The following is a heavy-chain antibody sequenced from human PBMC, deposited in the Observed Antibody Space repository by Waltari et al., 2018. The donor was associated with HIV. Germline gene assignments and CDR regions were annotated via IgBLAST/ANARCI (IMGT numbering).Heavy chain of an antibody. CDR3: ARDSSDYYYGLDV. J-gene: IGHJ6*02. CDR2: IYSRGST. V-gene: IGHV4-61*02. D-gene: IGHD6-6*01. Sequence: QVKLQESGPGLVKPSQTLSLTCTVSGGSISRGRYYWSWVRQPAGKGLQWIGRIYSRGSTNYNPSLKSRVTISADTSKNQFSLKLNSVTAADTAVYFCARDSSDYYYGLDVWGQGTTVTVSS. CDR1: GGSISRGRYY.